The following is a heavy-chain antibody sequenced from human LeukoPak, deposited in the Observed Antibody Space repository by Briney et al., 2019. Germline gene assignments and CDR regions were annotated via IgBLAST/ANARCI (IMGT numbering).Heavy chain of an antibody. V-gene: IGHV3-11*04. CDR3: ARDPSGYHSVST. J-gene: IGHJ5*02. D-gene: IGHD5-12*01. CDR2: ISSSGGSI. CDR1: GFTFSDYY. Sequence: GGSVRLSCAASGFTFSDYYMSWVRQAPGKGLEWVGYISSSGGSIYYADSVKGRVTISRDNSNNSVYLEMNRLRSEDTAVYYCARDPSGYHSVSTWGPRPLVTVSS.